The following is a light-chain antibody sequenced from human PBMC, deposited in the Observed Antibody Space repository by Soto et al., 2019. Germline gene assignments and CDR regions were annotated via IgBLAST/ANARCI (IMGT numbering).Light chain of an antibody. CDR1: QSISSW. Sequence: DIQMTQSPSTLSASVGDRVTITCRASQSISSWLAWYQQKPGKAPKLLIYDASSLQSGVPSRFSGSGSGTEITLTISSLQPEDFATYYCQQFNSYPITFGQGTRLEIK. CDR3: QQFNSYPIT. J-gene: IGKJ5*01. CDR2: DAS. V-gene: IGKV1-5*01.